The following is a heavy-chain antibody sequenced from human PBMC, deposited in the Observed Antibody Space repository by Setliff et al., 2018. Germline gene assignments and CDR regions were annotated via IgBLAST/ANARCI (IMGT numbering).Heavy chain of an antibody. J-gene: IGHJ4*02. Sequence: SETLSLTCTVSGYSIGSGYIWGWIRQPPGKGLEWVGNIGHTGSINYNPSLKSRLTISRDTSKNQVSLRLNSVTATDTAVYYCARDLGHGGDSDYWGQGILVTVSS. D-gene: IGHD2-21*02. CDR3: ARDLGHGGDSDY. CDR1: GYSIGSGYI. CDR2: IGHTGSI. V-gene: IGHV4-38-2*02.